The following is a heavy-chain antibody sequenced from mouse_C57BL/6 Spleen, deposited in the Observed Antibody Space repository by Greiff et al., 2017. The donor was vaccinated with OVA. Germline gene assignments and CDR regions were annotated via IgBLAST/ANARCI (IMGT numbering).Heavy chain of an antibody. J-gene: IGHJ2*01. CDR1: GYAFSSSW. CDR3: ARAYYYGSSD. Sequence: VKLQQSGPELVKPGASVKISCKASGYAFSSSWMNWVKQRPGKGLEWIGRIYPGDGDTNYNGKFKGKATLTADKSSSTAYMQLSSLTSEDSAVYFWARAYYYGSSDWGQGTTLTVSS. CDR2: IYPGDGDT. D-gene: IGHD1-1*01. V-gene: IGHV1-82*01.